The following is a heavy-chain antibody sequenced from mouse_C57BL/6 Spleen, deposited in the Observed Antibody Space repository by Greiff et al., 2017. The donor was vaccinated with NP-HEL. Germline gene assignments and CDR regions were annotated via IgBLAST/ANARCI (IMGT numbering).Heavy chain of an antibody. CDR3: ARGDYYGSSYGGFDY. J-gene: IGHJ2*01. V-gene: IGHV1-52*01. D-gene: IGHD1-1*01. CDR2: IDPSDSET. Sequence: VQRVESGAELVRPGSSVKLSCKASGYTFTSYWMHWVKQRPIQGLEWIGNIDPSDSETHYNQKFKDKATLTVDKSSSTAYMQLSSLTSEDSAVYYCARGDYYGSSYGGFDYWGQGTTLTVSS. CDR1: GYTFTSYW.